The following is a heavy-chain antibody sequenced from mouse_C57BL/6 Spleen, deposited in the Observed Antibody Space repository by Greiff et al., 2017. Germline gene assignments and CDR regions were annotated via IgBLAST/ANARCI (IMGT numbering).Heavy chain of an antibody. V-gene: IGHV1-66*01. J-gene: IGHJ1*03. CDR2: IYPGSGNT. CDR3: ATDYYGSGYWYFDV. CDR1: GYSFTSYY. D-gene: IGHD1-1*01. Sequence: QVQLQQSGPELVKPGASVKISCKASGYSFTSYYIHWVKQRPGQGLEWIGWIYPGSGNTKYNEKFKGKATMTADTSSITAYMQLSSLTSEGSAVYYCATDYYGSGYWYFDVWGTGTTVTVSS.